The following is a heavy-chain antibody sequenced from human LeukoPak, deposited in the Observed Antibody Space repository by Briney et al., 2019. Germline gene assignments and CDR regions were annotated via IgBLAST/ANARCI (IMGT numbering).Heavy chain of an antibody. Sequence: SETLSLTCTVSGGSISSYYWSWIRQPPGKGLEWIGYIYYSGSTNYNPSLKSRVTISVDTSKNQFSLKLSSVTAADTAVYYCARSAGIPTPFDYWGQGTLVTVSS. D-gene: IGHD6-13*01. CDR3: ARSAGIPTPFDY. V-gene: IGHV4-59*01. CDR1: GGSISSYY. J-gene: IGHJ4*02. CDR2: IYYSGST.